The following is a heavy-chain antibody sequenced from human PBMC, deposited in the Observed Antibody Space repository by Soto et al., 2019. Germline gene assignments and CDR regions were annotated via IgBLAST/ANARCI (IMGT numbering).Heavy chain of an antibody. V-gene: IGHV4-4*02. D-gene: IGHD7-27*01. CDR3: ARGRYCLTGRCFPNWFDS. CDR2: IYYSGST. Sequence: PSETLSLTCAVSGGSISSSNWWSWVRQPPGKGLEWIGYIYYSGSTNYNPSLKSRVTISVDTSKNQFSLNVSSMSAADTAVYYCARGRYCLTGRCFPNWFDSWGQGALVTVSS. CDR1: GGSISSSNW. J-gene: IGHJ5*01.